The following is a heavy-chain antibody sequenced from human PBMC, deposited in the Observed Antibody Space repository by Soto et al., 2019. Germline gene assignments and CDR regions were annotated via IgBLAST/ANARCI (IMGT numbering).Heavy chain of an antibody. V-gene: IGHV1-46*01. CDR2: INPSGGST. CDR3: ARQPSGGVEITIFGVVISPDYYYGMDV. D-gene: IGHD3-3*01. Sequence: ASVKVSCKASGYTFTSYYMHWVRQAPGQGLEWMGIINPSGGSTSYAQKFQGRVTMTRDTSTSTVYMELSSLRSEDTAVYYCARQPSGGVEITIFGVVISPDYYYGMDVWGQGTMVTVSS. CDR1: GYTFTSYY. J-gene: IGHJ6*01.